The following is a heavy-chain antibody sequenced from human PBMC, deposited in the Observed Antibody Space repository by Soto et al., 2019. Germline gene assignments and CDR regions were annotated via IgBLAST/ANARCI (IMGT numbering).Heavy chain of an antibody. CDR1: GYTFSKYY. J-gene: IGHJ5*02. D-gene: IGHD3-3*01. CDR3: ARDFELRGTIFGVVILWMYYWLDA. V-gene: IGHV1-46*03. CDR2: INPSGGST. Sequence: QVQLVQSGTEVKKPGASVKISCKASGYTFSKYYVHWVRQAPGQGLEWMGVINPSGGSTSYALKFQDRVSMTRDTSTSKFYMELSSMRSEVTAVYYCARDFELRGTIFGVVILWMYYWLDAWGQGTLVTVSS.